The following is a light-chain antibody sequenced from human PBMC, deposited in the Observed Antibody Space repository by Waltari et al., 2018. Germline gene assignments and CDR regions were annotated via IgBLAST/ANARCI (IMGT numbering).Light chain of an antibody. CDR3: TSYTSDSSYV. Sequence: QSALTQPASVSGSPGQSITISCTGTSSDVGGYDYVSWYQPHPGKAPKLMIYQVSHRPSGISIRFSGSKSGNTASLTISGLQAEDEADYYCTSYTSDSSYVFGTGTKVSVL. CDR1: SSDVGGYDY. V-gene: IGLV2-14*01. CDR2: QVS. J-gene: IGLJ1*01.